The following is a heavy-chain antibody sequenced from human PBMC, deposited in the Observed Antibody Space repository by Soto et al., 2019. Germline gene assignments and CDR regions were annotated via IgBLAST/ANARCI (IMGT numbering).Heavy chain of an antibody. CDR3: ARRYDFWSGPYYMDV. CDR1: GGSISSYY. J-gene: IGHJ6*03. V-gene: IGHV4-59*08. D-gene: IGHD3-3*01. Sequence: SETLSLTCTVSGGSISSYYWIWIRQPPGKGLEWIGYIYYSGSTNYNPSLKSRVTISVDTSKNQFSLKLSSVTAADTAVYYCARRYDFWSGPYYMDVWGKGTTVTVSS. CDR2: IYYSGST.